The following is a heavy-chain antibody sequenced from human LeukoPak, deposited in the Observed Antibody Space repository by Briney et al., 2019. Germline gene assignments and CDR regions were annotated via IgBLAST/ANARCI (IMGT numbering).Heavy chain of an antibody. D-gene: IGHD3-3*01. J-gene: IGHJ6*03. Sequence: GGSLRLSCAASGFTFSDYYMSWIRQAPGKGLEWVSYISSSGSTIYYADSVKGRFTISRDNAKNSLYLQMNSLRAEDTAEYYCARGPITIFGVVIIHYYMDVWGKGTTVTVSS. CDR1: GFTFSDYY. CDR3: ARGPITIFGVVIIHYYMDV. V-gene: IGHV3-11*04. CDR2: ISSSGSTI.